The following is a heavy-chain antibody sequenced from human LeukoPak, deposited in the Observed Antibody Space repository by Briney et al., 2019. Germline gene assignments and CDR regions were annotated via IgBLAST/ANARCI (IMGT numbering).Heavy chain of an antibody. J-gene: IGHJ3*02. CDR3: AREGGYNPGAFDI. D-gene: IGHD5-24*01. Sequence: AAVKVSCTASGYAFTGYYMHWVRQAPGQGLEWMGWINPNSGGTNYAQKFQGRVTMTRDTSISTAYMELSRLRSDDTAAYYCAREGGYNPGAFDIWGQGTTGTVSS. CDR1: GYAFTGYY. CDR2: INPNSGGT. V-gene: IGHV1-2*02.